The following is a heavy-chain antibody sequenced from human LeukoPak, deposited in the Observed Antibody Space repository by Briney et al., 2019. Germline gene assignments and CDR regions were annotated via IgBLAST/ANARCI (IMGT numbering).Heavy chain of an antibody. Sequence: SETLSLTCAVSGYSISSGYYWGWIRQPPGKGLEWIGSIYYSGSTYYNPSLKSRVTISVDTSKNQFSLKLSSVTAADTAVYYCARLDDSSGYYYRWFDPWGQGTLVTVSS. CDR2: IYYSGST. D-gene: IGHD3-22*01. J-gene: IGHJ5*02. CDR1: GYSISSGYY. CDR3: ARLDDSSGYYYRWFDP. V-gene: IGHV4-38-2*01.